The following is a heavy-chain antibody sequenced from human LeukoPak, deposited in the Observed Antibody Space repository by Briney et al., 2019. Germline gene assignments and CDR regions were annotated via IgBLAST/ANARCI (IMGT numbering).Heavy chain of an antibody. D-gene: IGHD3-10*01. CDR3: AKGRAMVRGVMIDY. Sequence: GGSLRLSCAASGFTFDDYGMSWVRQAPGKGLEWVFGINWNGGSTGYADSVKGRFTISRDNAKNSLYLQMNSLRAEDTALYYCAKGRAMVRGVMIDYWGQGTLVTVSS. V-gene: IGHV3-20*04. CDR2: INWNGGST. CDR1: GFTFDDYG. J-gene: IGHJ4*02.